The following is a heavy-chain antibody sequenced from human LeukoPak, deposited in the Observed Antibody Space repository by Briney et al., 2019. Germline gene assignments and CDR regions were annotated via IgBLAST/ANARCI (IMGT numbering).Heavy chain of an antibody. Sequence: SETLSLTCTVSGGSISSYYWSWIRQPPGKGLEWIGYIYYSGSTNYNPSLKSRVTISVDTSKNQFSLKLSSVTAADTAVYYCASSSSGWYLGWFDPWGQGTLVTVSS. CDR2: IYYSGST. CDR3: ASSSSGWYLGWFDP. J-gene: IGHJ5*02. CDR1: GGSISSYY. V-gene: IGHV4-59*01. D-gene: IGHD6-19*01.